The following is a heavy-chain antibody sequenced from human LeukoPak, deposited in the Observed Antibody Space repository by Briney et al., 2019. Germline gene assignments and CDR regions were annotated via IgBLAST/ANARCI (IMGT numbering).Heavy chain of an antibody. CDR2: ISSSSSYI. CDR1: GFTFSSYS. CDR3: AKVHTYYYDSSGPRWFDP. D-gene: IGHD3-22*01. V-gene: IGHV3-21*04. J-gene: IGHJ5*02. Sequence: GGSLRLSCAASGFTFSSYSMNWVRQAPGKGLEWVSSISSSSSYIYYADSVKGRFTISRDNSKNTLYLQMNSLRAEDTAVYYCAKVHTYYYDSSGPRWFDPWGQGTLVTVSS.